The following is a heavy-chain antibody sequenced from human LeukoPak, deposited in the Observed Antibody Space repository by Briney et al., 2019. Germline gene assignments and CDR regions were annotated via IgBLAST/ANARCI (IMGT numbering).Heavy chain of an antibody. J-gene: IGHJ6*04. CDR1: GYTFTSYG. D-gene: IGHD4-17*01. Sequence: ASVKVSCKASGYTFTSYGISWVRQAPAQGLEWMGWISAYNGNTNSAQKLQGRVTMTTDTSTSTAYMELRSLRSDDTAVYYCARDLVGRGDPLLDVWGKGTTATVSS. CDR2: ISAYNGNT. V-gene: IGHV1-18*01. CDR3: ARDLVGRGDPLLDV.